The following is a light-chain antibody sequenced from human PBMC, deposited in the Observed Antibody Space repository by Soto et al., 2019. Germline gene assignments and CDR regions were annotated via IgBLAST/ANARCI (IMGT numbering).Light chain of an antibody. J-gene: IGKJ4*01. CDR2: GAS. CDR3: QQYAKSPLT. Sequence: EIVLTQSPGTLSLSPGERATLSCRASQSVGSNYLAWYQQKPGQAPRLLIYGASSRVTGIPDRFSGSGSGTDFTLTISSLEPEDFAVYYCQQYAKSPLTFGGGTKVEIK. V-gene: IGKV3-20*01. CDR1: QSVGSNY.